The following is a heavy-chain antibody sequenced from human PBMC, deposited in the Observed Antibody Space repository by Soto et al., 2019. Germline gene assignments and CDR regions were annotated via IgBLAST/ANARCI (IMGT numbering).Heavy chain of an antibody. CDR1: GDTFTFYS. V-gene: IGHV1-69*02. D-gene: IGHD3-10*01. CDR2: INPILSMS. J-gene: IGHJ4*02. Sequence: QVQLVQYGAEVKKPGSSVRVSCKASGDTFTFYSINCVRQAPGLGLEWMGRINPILSMSNYAQRFQGRVTMTAYKSTSTAYMELSSLRSEDTAMYYCASSYGSGYRAFDYWGQGALVTVSS. CDR3: ASSYGSGYRAFDY.